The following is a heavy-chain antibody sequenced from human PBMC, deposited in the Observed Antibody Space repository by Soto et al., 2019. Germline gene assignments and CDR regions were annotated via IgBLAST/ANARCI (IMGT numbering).Heavy chain of an antibody. CDR3: ARESWYSGYAKEYYFDY. Sequence: GGSLRLSCAASGFTFSDYYMSWIRQAPGKGLEWVSYISSSGSTINYTESVKGRFTISRDNAKNSLYLQMNSLRAEDTAVYYCARESWYSGYAKEYYFDYWGQGTLVTVSS. CDR1: GFTFSDYY. CDR2: ISSSGSTI. J-gene: IGHJ4*02. D-gene: IGHD5-12*01. V-gene: IGHV3-11*01.